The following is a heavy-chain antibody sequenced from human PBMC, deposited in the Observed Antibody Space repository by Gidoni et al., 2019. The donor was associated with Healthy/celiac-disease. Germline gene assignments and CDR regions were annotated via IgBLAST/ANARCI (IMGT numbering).Heavy chain of an antibody. Sequence: QLQLQESGPGLVKPSETLSLTCTVSGGSTSRSSYYWGWIRQPPGKGLEWIGSIYYSGSTYYNPSLKSRVTISVDTSKNQFSLKLSSVTAADTAVYYCARRARITGNYYGMDVWGQGTTVTVSS. V-gene: IGHV4-39*01. CDR2: IYYSGST. CDR1: GGSTSRSSYY. J-gene: IGHJ6*02. D-gene: IGHD3-10*01. CDR3: ARRARITGNYYGMDV.